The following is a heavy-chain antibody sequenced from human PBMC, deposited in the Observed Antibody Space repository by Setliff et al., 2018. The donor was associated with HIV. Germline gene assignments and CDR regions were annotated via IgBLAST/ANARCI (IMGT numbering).Heavy chain of an antibody. V-gene: IGHV3-53*01. CDR3: ARTAYYRDSSGYYSVAFYM. D-gene: IGHD3-22*01. Sequence: PGGSLRLSCAASGITVSSNYMSWVRQAPGTGLEWVSVIYSGGSTYYADSVKGRCTISREDARNSGYLQMNSLRDDDTAVYFCARTAYYRDSSGYYSVAFYMWGPETMVTVSS. CDR1: GITVSSNY. J-gene: IGHJ3*02. CDR2: IYSGGST.